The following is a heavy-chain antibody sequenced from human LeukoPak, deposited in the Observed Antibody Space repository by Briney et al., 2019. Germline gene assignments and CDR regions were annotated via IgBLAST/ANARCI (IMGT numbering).Heavy chain of an antibody. CDR2: IYYSGRT. CDR3: ARDMYGSGSFLPESP. Sequence: SETLSLTCTVSGGSFSSSEYYWGWIRQPPGKGLEWIGSIYYSGRTHYNPSLQSRVTMSVDKSKNQFSLKLTSVTAADTAVYYCARDMYGSGSFLPESPWGQGTLVTVSS. V-gene: IGHV4-39*07. J-gene: IGHJ5*02. D-gene: IGHD3-10*01. CDR1: GGSFSSSEYY.